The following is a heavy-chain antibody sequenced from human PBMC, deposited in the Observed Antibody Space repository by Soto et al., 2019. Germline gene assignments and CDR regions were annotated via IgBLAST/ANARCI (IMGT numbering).Heavy chain of an antibody. CDR3: EREARGVISGMEV. V-gene: IGHV4-59*01. CDR2: ISHSGST. J-gene: IGHJ6*02. Sequence: SETLSLTCTFSVFSIIDYYCSWIRQPPGKGLEWIGHISHSGSTNYNPSLKSRVTISVDTSKRQFSLKLSSVTAADTAVYYCEREARGVISGMEVWGQGTTVNVSS. CDR1: VFSIIDYY. D-gene: IGHD3-10*01.